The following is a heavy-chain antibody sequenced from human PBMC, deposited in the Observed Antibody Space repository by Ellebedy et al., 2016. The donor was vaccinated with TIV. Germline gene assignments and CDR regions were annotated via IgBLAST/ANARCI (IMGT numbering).Heavy chain of an antibody. J-gene: IGHJ6*02. CDR1: GFTFSSYA. CDR2: ISYDGSNK. CDR3: ARDRQCSGGSCYSLSTYYYYYYGMDV. Sequence: GESLKISCAASGFTFSSYAMHWVRQAPGKGLEWVAVISYDGSNKYYADSVKGRFTISRDNSKNTLYLQMNSLRAEDTAMYYCARDRQCSGGSCYSLSTYYYYYYGMDVWGQGTTVTVSS. V-gene: IGHV3-30-3*01. D-gene: IGHD2-15*01.